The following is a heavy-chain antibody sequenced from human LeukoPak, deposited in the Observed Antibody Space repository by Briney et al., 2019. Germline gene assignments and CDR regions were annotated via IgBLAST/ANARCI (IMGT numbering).Heavy chain of an antibody. Sequence: ASVKVSCKASGYTFTSYGISWVRQAPGHGLEWMGWISAYNGNTNNAQKLQGRVTMTTDTSTSTAYMELRSLRSDDTAVYYCARDNRIAAAGLSWFDPWGQGTLVTVSS. CDR2: ISAYNGNT. D-gene: IGHD6-13*01. J-gene: IGHJ5*02. CDR3: ARDNRIAAAGLSWFDP. CDR1: GYTFTSYG. V-gene: IGHV1-18*01.